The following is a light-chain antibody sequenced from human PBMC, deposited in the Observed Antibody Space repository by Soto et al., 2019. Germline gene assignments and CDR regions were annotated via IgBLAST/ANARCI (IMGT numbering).Light chain of an antibody. Sequence: EIVLTQSPATLSLSPEERATLSCRASQSVSSYLAWYQQKPGQAPRLLIYDASNRATGIPARFSGSGSGTDFTLTISSLEPEDFAVYYCQQRSNWSFTFGPGTKVDIK. CDR2: DAS. CDR1: QSVSSY. V-gene: IGKV3-11*01. J-gene: IGKJ3*01. CDR3: QQRSNWSFT.